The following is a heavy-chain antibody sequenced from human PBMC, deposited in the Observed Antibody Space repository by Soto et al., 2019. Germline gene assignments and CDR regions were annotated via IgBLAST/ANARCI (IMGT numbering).Heavy chain of an antibody. CDR2: IKQDGSEK. V-gene: IGHV3-7*03. CDR1: GFTFSSDW. CDR3: AWFTTVRGGPYSFDY. Sequence: GGSLRLSCAASGFTFSSDWMSWVRQAPGKGLEWVANIKQDGSEKYYVDYVKGPFKISRDNAKNSLYLQLNSLIAEDTAVYYCAWFTTVRGGPYSFDYWGQGTLVTVSS. D-gene: IGHD3-10*01. J-gene: IGHJ4*02.